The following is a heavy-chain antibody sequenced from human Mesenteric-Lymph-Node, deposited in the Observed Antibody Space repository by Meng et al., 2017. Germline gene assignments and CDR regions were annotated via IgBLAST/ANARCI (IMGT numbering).Heavy chain of an antibody. CDR2: ISGSGGNT. Sequence: GESLKISCAASGFTFDDYAMHWVRQAPGKGLEWVSGISGSGGNTFYADAVKGRFTISRDNSKNTLYLQMNSLRGEDTAVYYCAKRQWQEGGSFPRWGQGTLVTVSS. D-gene: IGHD3-16*01. CDR1: GFTFDDYA. CDR3: AKRQWQEGGSFPR. V-gene: IGHV3-23*01. J-gene: IGHJ4*02.